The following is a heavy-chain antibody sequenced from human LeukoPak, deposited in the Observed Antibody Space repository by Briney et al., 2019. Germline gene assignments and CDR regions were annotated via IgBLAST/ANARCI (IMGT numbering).Heavy chain of an antibody. J-gene: IGHJ6*03. D-gene: IGHD3-9*01. CDR1: GFTFSSYW. CDR3: TRGRYDILTGYFPPYYYYMDV. CDR2: IIPDGSEK. V-gene: IGHV3-7*03. Sequence: GGSLRLSCAASGFTFSSYWMTWVRQAPGKGLEWVANIIPDGSEKYYVDSVKGRFTISRDNARNSLYLQMNSLKTEDTAVYYCTRGRYDILTGYFPPYYYYMDVWGKGTTVTVSS.